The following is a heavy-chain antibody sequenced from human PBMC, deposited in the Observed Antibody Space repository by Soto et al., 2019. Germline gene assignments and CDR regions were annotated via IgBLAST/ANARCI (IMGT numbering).Heavy chain of an antibody. CDR3: ASSQYYYDSSGYYSNWFDH. CDR2: IYYSGST. D-gene: IGHD3-22*01. V-gene: IGHV4-59*01. Sequence: XETLSLTFTVSGCSISSYYWSWIRQPPGKGLDWIGYIYYSGSTNYNPSLKSRVTISVDTSKNQFSLKLSSVTAADTAVYYCASSQYYYDSSGYYSNWFDHWGQGTVVTVS. CDR1: GCSISSYY. J-gene: IGHJ5*02.